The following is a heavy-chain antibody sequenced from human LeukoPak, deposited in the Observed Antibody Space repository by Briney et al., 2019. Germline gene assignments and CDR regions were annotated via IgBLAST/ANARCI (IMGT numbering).Heavy chain of an antibody. V-gene: IGHV3-48*01. Sequence: PGGSLRLSCAASGFTFSSYAMSWVRQAPGKGLEWISYISSGGSTIYYADSVKGRFTISRDNAKKSLYLEMNSLRAEDTAVYYCARDDMGTAYFYYGMDVWGQGTTVTVSS. CDR2: ISSGGSTI. CDR3: ARDDMGTAYFYYGMDV. J-gene: IGHJ6*02. CDR1: GFTFSSYA. D-gene: IGHD2-21*02.